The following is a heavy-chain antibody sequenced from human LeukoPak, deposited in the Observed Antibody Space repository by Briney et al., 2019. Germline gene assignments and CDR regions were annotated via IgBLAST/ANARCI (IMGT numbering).Heavy chain of an antibody. CDR1: GGSISSYY. Sequence: SETLSLTCTVSGGSISSYYWSWIRQPPGKGREWIGYIYYSGSTNYNPSLKSRVTISVDTSKNQFSLKLSSVTAADTAVYYCARDRSPPSVYGDYADAFDIWGQGTMVTVSS. CDR3: ARDRSPPSVYGDYADAFDI. CDR2: IYYSGST. D-gene: IGHD4-17*01. J-gene: IGHJ3*02. V-gene: IGHV4-59*01.